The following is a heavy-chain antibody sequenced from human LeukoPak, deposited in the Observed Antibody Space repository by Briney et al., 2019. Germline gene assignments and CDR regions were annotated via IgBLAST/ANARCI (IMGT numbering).Heavy chain of an antibody. J-gene: IGHJ3*02. CDR1: GGSISSGSYY. Sequence: SETLSLTCTVSGGSISSGSYYWSWIRQPAGKGLEWIGRIYTSGSTNYNPSLKSRVTISVDTSKNQFSLKLSSVTAADTAVYYCARHGPYYYDSSGYHDAFDIWGQGTLVTVSS. CDR2: IYTSGST. D-gene: IGHD3-22*01. CDR3: ARHGPYYYDSSGYHDAFDI. V-gene: IGHV4-61*02.